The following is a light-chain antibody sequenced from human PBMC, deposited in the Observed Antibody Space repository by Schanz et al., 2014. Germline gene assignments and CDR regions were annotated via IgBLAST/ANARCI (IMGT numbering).Light chain of an antibody. CDR1: SSDVGGHDY. CDR2: DVN. V-gene: IGLV2-14*01. Sequence: QSALTQPASVSGSPGQSITISCTGTSSDVGGHDYVSWYQQHPGKAPKLMIYDVNNRPSGVSNRFSGSKSGNTASLTISGLQAEDEADYYCTSYTSSRLGVLFGGGTKLTVL. J-gene: IGLJ2*01. CDR3: TSYTSSRLGVL.